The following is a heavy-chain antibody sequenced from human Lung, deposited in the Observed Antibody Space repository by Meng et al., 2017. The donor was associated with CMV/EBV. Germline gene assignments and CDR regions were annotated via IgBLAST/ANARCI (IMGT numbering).Heavy chain of an antibody. J-gene: IGHJ3*02. Sequence: GGSLRLSCAASGFTFISYSMNWVRQAPGKGLEWVSSISSGSSYIYYADSVKGRFTISRDDAKNSLHLQLNSLRAEDTAVYYCAYNLERDIDVQPTGNAFDIWXQGKXVTVSS. CDR3: AYNLERDIDVQPTGNAFDI. CDR1: GFTFISYS. CDR2: ISSGSSYI. D-gene: IGHD1-1*01. V-gene: IGHV3-21*01.